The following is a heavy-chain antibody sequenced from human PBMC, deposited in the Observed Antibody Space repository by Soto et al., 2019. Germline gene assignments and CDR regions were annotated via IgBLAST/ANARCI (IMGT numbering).Heavy chain of an antibody. Sequence: SETLSLTCTVSGGSISSSSYYWGWIRQPPGKGLEWIGSIYYSGSTYYNPSLKSRVTISVDTSKNQFSLKLSSVTAADTAVYYCARRGDLYYYYGMDVWGQGTTVTVSS. CDR1: GGSISSSSYY. V-gene: IGHV4-39*01. CDR2: IYYSGST. J-gene: IGHJ6*02. D-gene: IGHD2-21*02. CDR3: ARRGDLYYYYGMDV.